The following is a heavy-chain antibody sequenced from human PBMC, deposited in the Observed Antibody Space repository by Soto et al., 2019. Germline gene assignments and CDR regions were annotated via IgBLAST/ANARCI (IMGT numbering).Heavy chain of an antibody. D-gene: IGHD3-16*01. CDR3: ARDSYASYDPSLAFPNEY. Sequence: XGSLRLSCASSVCAFMSYTMNWVRHSPGKWLEWVSSMTSSGAYIYHADSVKGRFTISRDNAKNSLYLEMNSLRAEDTALYYCARDSYASYDPSLAFPNEYWGRATLSSVSS. CDR1: VCAFMSYT. CDR2: MTSSGAYI. J-gene: IGHJ4*02. V-gene: IGHV3-21*01.